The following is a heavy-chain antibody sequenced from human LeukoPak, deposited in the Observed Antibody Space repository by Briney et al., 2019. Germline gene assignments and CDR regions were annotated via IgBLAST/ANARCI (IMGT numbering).Heavy chain of an antibody. V-gene: IGHV1-2*02. J-gene: IGHJ4*02. CDR2: INPNSGGT. Sequence: ASVKVSCKASGYTFTGYYMHWVRQAPGQGLEWMGWINPNSGGTNYAQKFQGRVTMTRGTSISTAYMELSRLRSDDTAVYYCARDFGPILVVAGLHYFDYWGQGTLVTVSS. CDR1: GYTFTGYY. CDR3: ARDFGPILVVAGLHYFDY. D-gene: IGHD2-15*01.